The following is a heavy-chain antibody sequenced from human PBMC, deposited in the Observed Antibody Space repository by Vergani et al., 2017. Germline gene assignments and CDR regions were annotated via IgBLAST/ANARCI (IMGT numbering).Heavy chain of an antibody. CDR2: LSASDRRT. CDR3: AKVGRSEVAGTFGAFDI. Sequence: EVELVETGGGLIQAGGSLRLSCEASGFIVSSYYMSWVRQAPGKGLEWVSTLSASDRRTHYADSVKGRFTISRDISKNTLFLHMNSLRPEDTAVYYCAKVGRSEVAGTFGAFDIWGQGTMVTVSS. D-gene: IGHD6-19*01. V-gene: IGHV3-23*04. CDR1: GFIVSSYY. J-gene: IGHJ3*02.